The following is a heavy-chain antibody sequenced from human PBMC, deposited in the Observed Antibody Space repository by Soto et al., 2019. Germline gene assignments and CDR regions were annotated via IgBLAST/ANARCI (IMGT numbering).Heavy chain of an antibody. CDR1: GGSISGYF. J-gene: IGHJ6*02. Sequence: PSETLSLTCTVSGGSISGYFWNWIRQPPGKGLEWIGQIYYSGSTNYNPSPSLKSRVTISVDTSKRQFSLKVSSVTAADTAVYYCAARRRGYYGMDVWGQGTTVTVS. CDR3: AARRRGYYGMDV. V-gene: IGHV4-59*01. CDR2: IYYSGST.